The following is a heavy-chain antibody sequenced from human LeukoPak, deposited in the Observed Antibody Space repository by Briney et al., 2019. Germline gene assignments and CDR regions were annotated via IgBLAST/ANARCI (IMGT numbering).Heavy chain of an antibody. Sequence: GGSLRLSCAAPGFTFSSYAMTWVRQAPGKGLEWVSVISGSSDSIYYADSVKGRFTISRDNSKNTLYLQMNSLRAEDTAVYYCAKDLGSYGFIWGQGTLVTVSS. V-gene: IGHV3-23*01. D-gene: IGHD5-18*01. CDR2: ISGSSDSI. CDR1: GFTFSSYA. J-gene: IGHJ4*02. CDR3: AKDLGSYGFI.